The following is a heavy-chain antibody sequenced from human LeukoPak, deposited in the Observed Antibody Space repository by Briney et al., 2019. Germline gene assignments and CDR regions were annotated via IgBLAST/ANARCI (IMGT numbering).Heavy chain of an antibody. Sequence: GGPLRLSCAASGFTFSSYAMSWVRQAPGKGLEWVSTISGSGGSTYYADSVKGRFTISRANSKNTLYLQMNSLRAEDTAVYYCAKAYYDSTGYYGYWGQGTLVTVSS. CDR1: GFTFSSYA. D-gene: IGHD3-22*01. CDR2: ISGSGGST. J-gene: IGHJ4*02. CDR3: AKAYYDSTGYYGY. V-gene: IGHV3-23*01.